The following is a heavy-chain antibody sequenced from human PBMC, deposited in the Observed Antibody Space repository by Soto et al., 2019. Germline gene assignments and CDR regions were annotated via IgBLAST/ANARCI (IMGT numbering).Heavy chain of an antibody. Sequence: GGSLRLSCAASGFTFSSYAMSWVRQAPGKGLEWVSAISGSGGSTYYADSVKGRFTISRDNSKNTLYLQMNSLRAEDTAVYYCAKGGVNYYYYGMDVWGQGTTVTVSS. J-gene: IGHJ6*02. CDR3: AKGGVNYYYYGMDV. D-gene: IGHD3-10*01. CDR1: GFTFSSYA. V-gene: IGHV3-23*01. CDR2: ISGSGGST.